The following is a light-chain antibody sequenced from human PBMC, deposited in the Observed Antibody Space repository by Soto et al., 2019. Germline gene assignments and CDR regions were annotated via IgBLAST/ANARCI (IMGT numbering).Light chain of an antibody. CDR2: DAS. CDR1: QSVSSY. Sequence: EIVLTQSPATLSLSPGERATLSCSASQSVSSYLAWYQQKPGQAPRLLIYDASNRATGIPARFSGSGSGTDFTLTISSLEPEDFAVYYCQQRSNWPQFTFGGGTKVEIK. V-gene: IGKV3-11*01. J-gene: IGKJ4*01. CDR3: QQRSNWPQFT.